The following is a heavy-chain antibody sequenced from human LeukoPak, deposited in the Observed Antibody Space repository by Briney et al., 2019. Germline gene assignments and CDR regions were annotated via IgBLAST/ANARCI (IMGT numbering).Heavy chain of an antibody. CDR3: ARDRVEDYDFWSGYRPYGMDV. Sequence: SQTLSLTCAISGDSVSSNSAAWNWMRQSPSRGLEWLGRTYYRSKWYNDYAVSVKSRITINPDTSKNQFSLQLNSVTPEDTAVYYCARDRVEDYDFWSGYRPYGMDVWGQGTTVTVSS. V-gene: IGHV6-1*01. CDR2: TYYRSKWYN. CDR1: GDSVSSNSAA. J-gene: IGHJ6*02. D-gene: IGHD3-3*01.